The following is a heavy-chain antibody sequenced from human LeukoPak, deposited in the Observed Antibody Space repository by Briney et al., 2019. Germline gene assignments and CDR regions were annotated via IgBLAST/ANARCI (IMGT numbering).Heavy chain of an antibody. J-gene: IGHJ3*02. D-gene: IGHD1-26*01. V-gene: IGHV4-39*01. CDR3: ARLSGATEIGAFDI. Sequence: PSETLSLTCTVSGGSLSSSSYYWGWIRQPPGKGLEWIGSIYYSGSTYYNPSLKSRVTISVDTSKNQFSLKLSSVTAADTAVYYCARLSGATEIGAFDIWGQGTMVTVSS. CDR2: IYYSGST. CDR1: GGSLSSSSYY.